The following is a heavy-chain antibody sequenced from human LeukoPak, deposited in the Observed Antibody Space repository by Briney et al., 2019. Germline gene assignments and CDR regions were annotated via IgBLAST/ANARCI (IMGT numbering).Heavy chain of an antibody. Sequence: SETLSLTCTVSGGSISSYYWSWIRQPPGEGLEWIGYIYYSGSTNYNPSLKSRVTISVDTSKNQFSLKLSSVTAADTAVYYCARLPPHCGGDCYPDYWGQGTLVTVSS. CDR2: IYYSGST. CDR1: GGSISSYY. J-gene: IGHJ4*02. CDR3: ARLPPHCGGDCYPDY. V-gene: IGHV4-59*08. D-gene: IGHD2-21*02.